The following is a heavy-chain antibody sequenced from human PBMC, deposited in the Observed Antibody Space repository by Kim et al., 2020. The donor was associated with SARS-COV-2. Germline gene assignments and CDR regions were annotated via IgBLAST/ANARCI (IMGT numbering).Heavy chain of an antibody. D-gene: IGHD3-10*01. CDR1: GDSVSSNSAA. J-gene: IGHJ6*02. CDR2: TYYRSKWYN. V-gene: IGHV6-1*01. CDR3: ARYTMIRGVGSFYHYAVDV. Sequence: SQTLSLTCVISGDSVSSNSAAWNWIRQSPSRGLEWLGRTYYRSKWYNDYAVSVKSRITINPDTSKNQFSLQLNSVTPEDTAVYYCARYTMIRGVGSFYHYAVDVWGQGTSVIVSS.